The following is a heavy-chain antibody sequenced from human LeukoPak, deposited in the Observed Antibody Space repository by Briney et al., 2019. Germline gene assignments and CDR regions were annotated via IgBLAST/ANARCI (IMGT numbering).Heavy chain of an antibody. CDR1: VGTFSSYV. CDR2: IIPIFGTA. V-gene: IGHV1-69*05. J-gene: IGHJ3*02. Sequence: GASVKVSFKASVGTFSSYVISWVRPAPGQGLEWMGGIIPIFGTANYAQKFQGRVTITTDESTSTAYMELSSLRSEDTAVYYCASWVEYSSSSGAFDIWGQGTMVTVSS. D-gene: IGHD6-6*01. CDR3: ASWVEYSSSSGAFDI.